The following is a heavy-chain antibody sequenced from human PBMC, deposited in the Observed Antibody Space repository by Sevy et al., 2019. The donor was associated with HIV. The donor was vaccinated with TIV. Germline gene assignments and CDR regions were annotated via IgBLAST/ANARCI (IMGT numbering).Heavy chain of an antibody. D-gene: IGHD4-17*01. J-gene: IGHJ6*02. CDR3: ARGEPPGPQTLTTEDLIRHYGMDV. Sequence: GGSLRLSCAASGFTFSSYSMNWVRQAPGKGLEWVSYISSSSSTIYYADSVKGRFTISRDNAKNSLYLQMNSLRDEDTAVYYCARGEPPGPQTLTTEDLIRHYGMDVWGQGTTVTVSS. V-gene: IGHV3-48*02. CDR2: ISSSSSTI. CDR1: GFTFSSYS.